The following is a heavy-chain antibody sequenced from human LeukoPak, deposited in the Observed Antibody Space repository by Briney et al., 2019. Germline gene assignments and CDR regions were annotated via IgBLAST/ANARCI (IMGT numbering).Heavy chain of an antibody. CDR3: AKALVPTT. D-gene: IGHD5-12*01. CDR2: ISGSGGST. V-gene: IGHV3-23*01. Sequence: GSLRLSCAASGLTFSNSAMSWVRQAPGKGLEWVSGISGSGGSTNYADSVKGRFTISRDNSKNTLYLQVNSLRADDTAVYYSAKALVPTTWGQGTLVTVSS. J-gene: IGHJ5*02. CDR1: GLTFSNSA.